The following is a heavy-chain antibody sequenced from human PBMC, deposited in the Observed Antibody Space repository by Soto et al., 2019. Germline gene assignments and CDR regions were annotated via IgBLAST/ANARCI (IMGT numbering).Heavy chain of an antibody. Sequence: SETLSLTCAVYGGSFSGYYWSWIRQPPGKGLEWIGEINHSGSTNYNPSLKSRVTISVDTSKNQFSLKLSSVTAADTAVYYCARGKTGGTIFGVVIAPGHYYGMDVWGQGTTVTVSS. D-gene: IGHD3-3*01. CDR3: ARGKTGGTIFGVVIAPGHYYGMDV. CDR1: GGSFSGYY. CDR2: INHSGST. V-gene: IGHV4-34*01. J-gene: IGHJ6*02.